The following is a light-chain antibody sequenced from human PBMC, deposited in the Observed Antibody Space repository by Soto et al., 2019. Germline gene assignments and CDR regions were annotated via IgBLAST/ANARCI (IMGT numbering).Light chain of an antibody. CDR3: QQYNNWPPGAT. CDR2: GAS. CDR1: QSVSTRS. Sequence: EIVLTQSPGTLSLSPGERATLSCRASQSVSTRSLAWYQQKPGQAPRLLISGASSRAADIPDRFSGSGSGTDFTLTINRLEPEDFAVYYCQQYNNWPPGATFGPGTRVDIK. J-gene: IGKJ3*01. V-gene: IGKV3-20*01.